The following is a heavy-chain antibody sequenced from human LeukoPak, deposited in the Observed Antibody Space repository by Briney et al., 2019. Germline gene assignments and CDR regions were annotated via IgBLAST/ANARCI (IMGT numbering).Heavy chain of an antibody. V-gene: IGHV5-51*01. D-gene: IGHD5-12*01. CDR3: ARQGGYSGYDPYYFDY. CDR1: GYSFTSYW. Sequence: GESLKISCKGSGYSFTSYWIGWVRQMPGKGLEWMGIIYPGDSDTRYSPSFQGQVTISADKSISTAYLQWGSLKASDTAMYYCARQGGYSGYDPYYFDYWGQGTLVTVSS. CDR2: IYPGDSDT. J-gene: IGHJ4*02.